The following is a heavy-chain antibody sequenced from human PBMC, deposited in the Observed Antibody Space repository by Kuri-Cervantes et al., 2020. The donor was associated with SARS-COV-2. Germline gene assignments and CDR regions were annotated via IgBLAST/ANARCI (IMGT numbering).Heavy chain of an antibody. V-gene: IGHV3-30*09. D-gene: IGHD3-16*01. CDR2: VSYDGSGK. Sequence: GGSLRLSCEASGFPFTGYSIHWVRQAPGKGLEWVATVSYDGSGKYYTDSVKGRFAIFRDNSRDTVYLQMNSLTSADTAVYHCSRYDYVWGSLGLDFWGQGTMVTVSS. CDR1: GFPFTGYS. J-gene: IGHJ4*01. CDR3: SRYDYVWGSLGLDF.